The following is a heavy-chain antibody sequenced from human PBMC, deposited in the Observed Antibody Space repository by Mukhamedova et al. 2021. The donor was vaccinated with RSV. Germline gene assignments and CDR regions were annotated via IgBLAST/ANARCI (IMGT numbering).Heavy chain of an antibody. J-gene: IGHJ4*02. Sequence: GKGLEWLGYIYYSGSTNYNPSLTSRVTISVDTSKNQFSLKLSSVTAADTAVYYCARGGGIVGATWVDYWGQGTLVTVSS. V-gene: IGHV4-59*13. CDR2: IYYSGST. D-gene: IGHD1-26*01. CDR3: ARGGGIVGATWVDY.